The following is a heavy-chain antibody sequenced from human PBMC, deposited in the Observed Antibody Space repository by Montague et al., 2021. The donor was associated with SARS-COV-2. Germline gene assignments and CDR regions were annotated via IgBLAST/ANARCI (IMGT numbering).Heavy chain of an antibody. J-gene: IGHJ4*02. D-gene: IGHD6-19*01. CDR1: GGSFRDYA. Sequence: SETLSLTCAFAGGSFRDYAWCWIRQPPGKRLEWIGYLSYSGRPIXXPSPERRVPISVDTSKNQFSLRLRSGFAADTAVYYCAGRIPQYTSGRYFDQWGQGTLVTVSS. CDR2: LSYSGRP. CDR3: AGRIPQYTSGRYFDQ. V-gene: IGHV4-59*08.